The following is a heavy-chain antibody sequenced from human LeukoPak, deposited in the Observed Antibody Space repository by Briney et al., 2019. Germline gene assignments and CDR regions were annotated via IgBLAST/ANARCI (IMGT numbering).Heavy chain of an antibody. CDR2: IYSGGST. CDR3: AKGRSAGRPYSFAY. Sequence: GGSLRLSCAASGFTVSSNYMSWVRQAPGKGLEWVSVIYSGGSTYHADSVKGRFTISRDNSKNTLYLQMNSLRAEDTAMYYCAKGRSAGRPYSFAYGGQETLVTVPP. CDR1: GFTVSSNY. V-gene: IGHV3-53*01. J-gene: IGHJ4*02. D-gene: IGHD2-15*01.